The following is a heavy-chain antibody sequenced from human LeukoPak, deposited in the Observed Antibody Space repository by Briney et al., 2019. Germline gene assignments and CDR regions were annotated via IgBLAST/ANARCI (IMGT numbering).Heavy chain of an antibody. CDR3: ARVLEMATIRAYYFDY. Sequence: EASVKVSCKASGYTFTGYYMHWVRQAPGQGLEWMGWINPNSGGTNYAQKFQGRVTITRDTSASTAYMELSSLRSEDTAVYYCARVLEMATIRAYYFDYWGQGTLVTVSS. D-gene: IGHD5-24*01. CDR1: GYTFTGYY. V-gene: IGHV1-2*02. CDR2: INPNSGGT. J-gene: IGHJ4*02.